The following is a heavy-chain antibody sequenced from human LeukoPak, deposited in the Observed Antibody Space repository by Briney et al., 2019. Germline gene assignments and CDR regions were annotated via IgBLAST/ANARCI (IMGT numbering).Heavy chain of an antibody. CDR1: GGSISSSNW. D-gene: IGHD3-10*01. CDR3: ARVAITMVRGVSLDY. V-gene: IGHV4-4*02. Sequence: SETLFLTCAVSGGSISSSNWWSWVRQPPGKGLEWIGEIYHSGSTNYNPSLKSRVTISVDKSKNQFSLKLSSVTAADTAVYYCARVAITMVRGVSLDYWGQGTLVTVSS. CDR2: IYHSGST. J-gene: IGHJ4*02.